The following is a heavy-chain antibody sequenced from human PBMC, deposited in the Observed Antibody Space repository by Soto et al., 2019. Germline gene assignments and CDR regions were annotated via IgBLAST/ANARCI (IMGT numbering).Heavy chain of an antibody. J-gene: IGHJ4*02. CDR1: GGSVSSGIYY. D-gene: IGHD2-21*01. V-gene: IGHV4-61*01. CDR2: IYYSGST. CDR3: ARVGRSIYYFDY. Sequence: PSETLSLTCTVSGGSVSSGIYYWSWIRQPPGKGLEWIGYIYYSGSTNYNPSLKSRVTISVDTSKNRFSLKPSSVTAADTAVYYCARVGRSIYYFDYWGQGTLVTVSS.